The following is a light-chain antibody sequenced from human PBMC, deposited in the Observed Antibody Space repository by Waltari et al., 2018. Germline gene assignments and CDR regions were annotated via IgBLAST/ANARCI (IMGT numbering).Light chain of an antibody. CDR3: CSYTNTHVV. V-gene: IGLV2-14*02. Sequence: QSALTQPASVSGSPGQSITISCTGTSSDVGSNNLVSWYQQHPGQAPKLIIYEANKRTSGVSNLFSGSKSGNTASLTIAGLQAEDEGDYYCCSYTNTHVVFGGGTKLTVL. CDR2: EAN. J-gene: IGLJ2*01. CDR1: SSDVGSNNL.